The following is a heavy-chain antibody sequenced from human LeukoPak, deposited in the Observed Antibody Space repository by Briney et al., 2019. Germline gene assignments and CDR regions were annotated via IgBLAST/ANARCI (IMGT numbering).Heavy chain of an antibody. CDR3: ARERRPDIVVVPAALISRYYFDY. CDR1: GGSFSGYY. D-gene: IGHD2-2*01. V-gene: IGHV4-34*01. CDR2: INHSGST. Sequence: SETLSLTCAVYGGSFSGYYWSWIRQPPGKGLEWIGEINHSGSTNYNPSLKSRVTISVDTSKNQFSLKLSSVTAADTAVYYCARERRPDIVVVPAALISRYYFDYWGQGTLVTVSS. J-gene: IGHJ4*02.